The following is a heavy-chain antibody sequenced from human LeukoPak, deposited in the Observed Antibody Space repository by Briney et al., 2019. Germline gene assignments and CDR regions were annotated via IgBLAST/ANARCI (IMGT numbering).Heavy chain of an antibody. CDR1: GYTFTGYY. Sequence: ASVKVSCKASGYTFTGYYMHWVRQAPGQGLEWMGWINPNSGGTNYAQKFQGRVTMTRDTSISTAYMELSRLRSDDTAVYYCARESSGVYGAFDIWGQGTMVTVSS. CDR2: INPNSGGT. CDR3: ARESSGVYGAFDI. D-gene: IGHD6-13*01. V-gene: IGHV1-2*02. J-gene: IGHJ3*02.